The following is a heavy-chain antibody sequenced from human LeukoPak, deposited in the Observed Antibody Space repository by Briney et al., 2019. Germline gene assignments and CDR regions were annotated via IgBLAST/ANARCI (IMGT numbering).Heavy chain of an antibody. J-gene: IGHJ4*02. CDR1: GFTFSSYG. CDR3: ARGVDN. Sequence: GGSLRLSCAASGFTFSSYGMSWVRQAPGKGLEWVSAISGSGGSTYYADSVKGRFTIPRDNAMNSLYLQMNSLRAEDTAVYYCARGVDNWGQGTLVTVSS. CDR2: ISGSGGST. V-gene: IGHV3-23*01.